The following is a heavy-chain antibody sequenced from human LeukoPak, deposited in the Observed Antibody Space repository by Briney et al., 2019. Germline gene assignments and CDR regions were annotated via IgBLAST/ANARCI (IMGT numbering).Heavy chain of an antibody. V-gene: IGHV1-18*01. CDR2: ISAYNGNT. Sequence: ASVKVSCKASGYTFTSYGISWVRQAPGQGLEWMGWISAYNGNTNYAQKLQGRVTMTTDTSTSTAYMELRSLRSDGTAVYYCARDHCSGGSCLPVPTYYYYGMDVWGQGTTVTVSS. CDR1: GYTFTSYG. D-gene: IGHD2-15*01. CDR3: ARDHCSGGSCLPVPTYYYYGMDV. J-gene: IGHJ6*02.